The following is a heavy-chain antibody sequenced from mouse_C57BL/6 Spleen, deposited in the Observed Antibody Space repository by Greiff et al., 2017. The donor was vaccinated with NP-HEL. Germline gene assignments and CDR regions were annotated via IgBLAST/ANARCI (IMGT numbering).Heavy chain of an antibody. D-gene: IGHD2-4*01. V-gene: IGHV1-82*01. CDR3: ARELRRAMDD. Sequence: QVQLQQSGPELVKPGASVKISCKASGYAFSSSWMNWVKQRPGKGLEWIGRIYPGDGDTNYNGKFKGKATLTADKSSSTDYMQLSRLTSEDTAVYFCARELRRAMDDWGQGASVTVSS. CDR1: GYAFSSSW. CDR2: IYPGDGDT. J-gene: IGHJ4*01.